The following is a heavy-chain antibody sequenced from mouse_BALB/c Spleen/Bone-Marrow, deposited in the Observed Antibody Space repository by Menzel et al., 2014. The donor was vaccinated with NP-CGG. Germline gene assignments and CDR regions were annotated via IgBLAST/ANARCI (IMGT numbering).Heavy chain of an antibody. CDR2: ISYSGST. CDR3: ATYDGYCFDY. J-gene: IGHJ2*01. Sequence: VHLLQLGPSLVKPSQTLSLPGSVIGDSITSSYCNWSRKFPGNNLEYMGNISYSGSTYYNPSLKSRISITRDTSKNQYCRQLNSVTTEDTATYYCATYDGYCFDYWGQGTTLTVSS. V-gene: IGHV3-8*02. CDR1: GDSITSSY. D-gene: IGHD2-3*01.